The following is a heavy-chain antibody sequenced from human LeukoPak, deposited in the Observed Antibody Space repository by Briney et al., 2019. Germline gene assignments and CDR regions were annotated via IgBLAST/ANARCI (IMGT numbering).Heavy chain of an antibody. J-gene: IGHJ6*02. CDR3: ARTVSGWYNYYYGMDV. V-gene: IGHV3-30*04. CDR1: GFTFSSYA. CDR2: ISYDGSNK. Sequence: GGSLRLSCAASGFTFSSYAMHWVRQAPGKGLEWVAAISYDGSNKYYADSVKGRFTISRDNSKNTLYLQMNSLRAEDTAVYYCARTVSGWYNYYYGMDVWGQGTTVTVSS. D-gene: IGHD6-19*01.